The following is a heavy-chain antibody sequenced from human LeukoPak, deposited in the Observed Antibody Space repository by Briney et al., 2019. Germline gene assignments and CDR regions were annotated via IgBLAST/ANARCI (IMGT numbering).Heavy chain of an antibody. D-gene: IGHD3-22*01. CDR1: EFTFSNYV. J-gene: IGHJ4*02. CDR3: ARDIYYDSSGYDY. CDR2: ITSSSSTI. V-gene: IGHV3-48*01. Sequence: GGSLRLSCAASEFTFSNYVMNWVRQAPGKGLEWLSYITSSSSTIYYADSVKGRFTISRDNAKNSLYLQMNSLRAEDTAVYYCARDIYYDSSGYDYWGQGTLVTVSS.